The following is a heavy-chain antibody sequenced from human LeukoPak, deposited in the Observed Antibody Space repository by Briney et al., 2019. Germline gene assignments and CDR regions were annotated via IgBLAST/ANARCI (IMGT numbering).Heavy chain of an antibody. CDR3: AKSYTGSSYDAFDI. CDR1: GYTFTSYP. V-gene: IGHV1-3*03. CDR2: INAGNGNT. D-gene: IGHD1-26*01. J-gene: IGHJ3*02. Sequence: ASVKVSCKASGYTFTSYPMHWVRQAPGQRLEWMGWINAGNGNTKYSQEFQGRVTITRDTSASTAYMELSSLRSEDMAVYYCAKSYTGSSYDAFDIWGQGTMVTVSS.